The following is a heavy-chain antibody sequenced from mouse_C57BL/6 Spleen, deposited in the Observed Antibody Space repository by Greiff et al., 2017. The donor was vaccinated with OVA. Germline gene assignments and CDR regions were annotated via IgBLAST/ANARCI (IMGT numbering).Heavy chain of an antibody. V-gene: IGHV5-4*01. D-gene: IGHD4-1*01. J-gene: IGHJ2*01. CDR1: GFTFSSYA. CDR2: ISDGGSYT. CDR3: ARENWDTFDY. Sequence: EVKLVESGGGLVKPGGSLKLSCAASGFTFSSYAMSWVRQTPEKRLEWVATISDGGSYTYYPDNVKGRFTISRDNAKNNLYLQMSHLKSEDTAMYYCARENWDTFDYWGQGTTLTVSS.